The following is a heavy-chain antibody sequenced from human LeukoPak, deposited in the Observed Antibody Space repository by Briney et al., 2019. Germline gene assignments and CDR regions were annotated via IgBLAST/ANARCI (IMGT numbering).Heavy chain of an antibody. CDR3: ARDPITMVRSPNNWFDP. V-gene: IGHV4-59*12. CDR2: IYYGGST. Sequence: PSETLSLTCTVSGGSISSYYWSWIRQPPGKGLEWFGYIYYGGSTNYNPSQKSRVTISVNTSKTPFSLKLSSVTAADTAVYYCARDPITMVRSPNNWFDPWGQGTLVTVSS. D-gene: IGHD3-10*01. CDR1: GGSISSYY. J-gene: IGHJ5*02.